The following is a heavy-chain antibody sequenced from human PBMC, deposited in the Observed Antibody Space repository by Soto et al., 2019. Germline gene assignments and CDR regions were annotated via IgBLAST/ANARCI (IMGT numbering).Heavy chain of an antibody. CDR3: ARSPTGSYFDY. CDR2: IWYDGSNK. Sequence: GGSLRLSCAASGFTFSSYGMHWVRQAPGKGLEWVAVIWYDGSNKYYADSVKGRFTISRDNSKNTLYLQMNSLRAEDTAVYYCARSPTGSYFDYWGQGTPVTVSS. J-gene: IGHJ4*02. CDR1: GFTFSSYG. V-gene: IGHV3-33*08. D-gene: IGHD3-10*01.